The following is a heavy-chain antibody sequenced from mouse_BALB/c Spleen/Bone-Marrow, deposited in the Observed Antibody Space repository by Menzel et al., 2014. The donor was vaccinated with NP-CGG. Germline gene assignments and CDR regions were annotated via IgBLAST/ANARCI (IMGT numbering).Heavy chain of an antibody. V-gene: IGHV5-9-2*01. CDR3: ARHAYYDQTEVSFVY. D-gene: IGHD2-4*01. Sequence: EVKLMESGGGLVKSGGSLKLSCAASGFSFNSYGMSWIRQTPEKRLEWVATISGGGSYTFYPDSVKGRFTISRDNAKNNLYLQLSSLRSKDTALYYCARHAYYDQTEVSFVYWGQGTLVTVSA. CDR1: GFSFNSYG. J-gene: IGHJ3*01. CDR2: ISGGGSYT.